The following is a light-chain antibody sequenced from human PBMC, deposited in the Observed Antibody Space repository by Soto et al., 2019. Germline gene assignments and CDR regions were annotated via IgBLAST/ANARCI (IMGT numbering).Light chain of an antibody. J-gene: IGLJ3*02. CDR2: ADN. CDR3: SSYTGSNNLG. Sequence: QSVLTQTPSVSGAPGQKITMSCTGSSSNIGAGYDVHWYQQVPGAAPRLLIYADNNRPSGVPDRFSASKSGTSASLAITGLQGEDEADYYCSSYTGSNNLGFGGGTKLTVL. V-gene: IGLV1-40*01. CDR1: SSNIGAGYD.